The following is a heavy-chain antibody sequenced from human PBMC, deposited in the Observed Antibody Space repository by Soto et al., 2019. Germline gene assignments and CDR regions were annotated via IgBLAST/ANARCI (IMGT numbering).Heavy chain of an antibody. CDR3: ARDPGAASFDF. J-gene: IGHJ4*02. CDR1: GYTFTNYG. CDR2: INTSNDNK. V-gene: IGHV1-18*01. D-gene: IGHD2-15*01. Sequence: ASVKVSCKASGYTFTNYGISWVRQAPGEGLEWVGWINTSNDNKLYAQKLQGRLTLTTDTSTSTAYMDLTTLRSDGTAVYFCARDPGAASFDFWAQGTLVTVSS.